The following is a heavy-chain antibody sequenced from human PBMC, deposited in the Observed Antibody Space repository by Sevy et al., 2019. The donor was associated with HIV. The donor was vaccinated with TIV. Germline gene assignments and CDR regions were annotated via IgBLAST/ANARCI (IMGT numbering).Heavy chain of an antibody. J-gene: IGHJ4*02. CDR1: GFTFNRYW. CDR2: VKQDGSEK. Sequence: GGSLRLSCAASGFTFNRYWMSWVRQAPGKGLEWVANVKQDGSEKYYVDSAKGRFTISRDNAKNSLYLQMNSLRAEDRAVYYCARDRCSGGSCYSYYFDYWGQGTLVTVSS. CDR3: ARDRCSGGSCYSYYFDY. V-gene: IGHV3-7*03. D-gene: IGHD2-15*01.